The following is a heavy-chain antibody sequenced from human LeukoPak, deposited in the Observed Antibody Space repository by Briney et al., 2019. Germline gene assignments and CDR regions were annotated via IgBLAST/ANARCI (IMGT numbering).Heavy chain of an antibody. J-gene: IGHJ5*02. V-gene: IGHV4-39*01. CDR2: IYYSGST. CDR1: GGSISSSSYY. CDR3: ARSSGYSSSGGLNWFDT. D-gene: IGHD6-13*01. Sequence: SETLSLTCTVSGGSISSSSYYWGWIRQPPGKGLEWIGGIYYSGSTYYNPSLKSRVTISVDTSKNQFSLKLSSVTAADTAVYYCARSSGYSSSGGLNWFDTWGQGTLVTVSS.